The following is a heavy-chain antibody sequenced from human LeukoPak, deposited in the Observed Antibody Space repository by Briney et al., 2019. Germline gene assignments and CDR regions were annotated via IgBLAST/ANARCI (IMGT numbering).Heavy chain of an antibody. J-gene: IGHJ4*02. Sequence: PGGSLRLSCAASGFTFSSYVMSWVRQAPGKGLEWVSAISGSGGSTYYADSVKGRFTISRDNSKNTLYLQMNSLRAEDTAVYYCAKGYSSGWYYFDYWGQGTLVTVSS. CDR1: GFTFSSYV. V-gene: IGHV3-23*01. CDR3: AKGYSSGWYYFDY. D-gene: IGHD6-19*01. CDR2: ISGSGGST.